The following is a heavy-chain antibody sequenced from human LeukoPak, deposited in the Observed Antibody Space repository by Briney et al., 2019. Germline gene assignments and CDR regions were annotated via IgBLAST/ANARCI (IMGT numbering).Heavy chain of an antibody. CDR3: ARDGCSTTFCNTNWFDP. J-gene: IGHJ5*02. V-gene: IGHV1-69*05. D-gene: IGHD2/OR15-2a*01. Sequence: SVKVSCKVLGGTFRTHAISWVRQAPGQGFEWVGGIIPMVGKPHYAQQLQGRITITTDESTSTVHMELSSLRSEDTAVYFCARDGCSTTFCNTNWFDPWGQGTLVTVSS. CDR1: GGTFRTHA. CDR2: IIPMVGKP.